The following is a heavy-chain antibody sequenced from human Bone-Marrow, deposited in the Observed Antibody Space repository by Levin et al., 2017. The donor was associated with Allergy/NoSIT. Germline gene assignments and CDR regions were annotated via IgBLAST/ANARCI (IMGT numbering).Heavy chain of an antibody. CDR2: IYYSGST. CDR1: GGSISSSSYY. Sequence: PSQTLSLTCTVSGGSISSSSYYWGWIRQPPGKGLEWIGSIYYSGSTYYNPSLKSRVTISVDTSKNQFSLKLSSVTAADTAVYYCALSPYYYYYGMDVWGQGTTVTVSS. CDR3: ALSPYYYYYGMDV. J-gene: IGHJ6*02. V-gene: IGHV4-39*01.